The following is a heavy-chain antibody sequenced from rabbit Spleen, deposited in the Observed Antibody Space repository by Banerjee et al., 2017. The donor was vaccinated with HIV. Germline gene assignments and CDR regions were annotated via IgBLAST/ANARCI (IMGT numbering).Heavy chain of an antibody. J-gene: IGHJ6*01. D-gene: IGHD1-1*01. CDR3: ARSGNGVGGVSYTIYYYGMDL. V-gene: IGHV1S40*01. Sequence: QSLEESGGDLVKPGASLTLTCTASGFSFSSGYYMCWVRQAPGKGLEWIACIYAGITTNIHYASWAKGRFTISKTSSTTVTLQMTSLTVADTATYFCARSGNGVGGVSYTIYYYGMDLWGQGTLVTVS. CDR2: IYAGITTNI. CDR1: GFSFSSGYY.